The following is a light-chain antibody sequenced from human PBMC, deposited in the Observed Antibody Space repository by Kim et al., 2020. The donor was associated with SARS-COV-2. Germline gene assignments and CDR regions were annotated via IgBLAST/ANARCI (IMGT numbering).Light chain of an antibody. CDR1: SSNIRSNT. CDR3: ASWDDSLNGVL. Sequence: GQRVTIHGSGSSSNIRSNTVTWYQQLPETAARLLIYGNNQRPSGVPDRFSGSKSGTSASLSISGLQSEDEADYYCASWDDSLNGVLFGGGTQLTVL. V-gene: IGLV1-44*01. J-gene: IGLJ2*01. CDR2: GNN.